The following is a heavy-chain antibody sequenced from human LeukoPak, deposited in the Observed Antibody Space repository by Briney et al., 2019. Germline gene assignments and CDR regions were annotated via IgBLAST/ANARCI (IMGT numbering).Heavy chain of an antibody. V-gene: IGHV4-61*02. D-gene: IGHD2-2*01. CDR2: VYTTGIT. Sequence: SETLSLTCSVSGASISSGTSYWSWLRQPAGKGLEWLGRVYTTGITDYNPSLKNRITITVDPSKNQFFLTLNSMTAADSALYYCARTNASYFDFWGRGSVVTVSS. J-gene: IGHJ2*01. CDR1: GASISSGTSY. CDR3: ARTNASYFDF.